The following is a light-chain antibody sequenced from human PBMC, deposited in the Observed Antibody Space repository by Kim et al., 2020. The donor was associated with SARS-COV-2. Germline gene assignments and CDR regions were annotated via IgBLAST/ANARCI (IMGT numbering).Light chain of an antibody. CDR1: SSNIGSNT. CDR2: ANK. V-gene: IGLV1-44*01. J-gene: IGLJ2*01. Sequence: QSVVTQPPSASGTPGQRVTISCSGSSSNIGSNTVNWYQQLPGTAPKLLIYANKQRPSGVPDRFSASKSGTSASLAISGLQSDDEADYYCAVWDDSLNGCVFGGGTQLTVL. CDR3: AVWDDSLNGCV.